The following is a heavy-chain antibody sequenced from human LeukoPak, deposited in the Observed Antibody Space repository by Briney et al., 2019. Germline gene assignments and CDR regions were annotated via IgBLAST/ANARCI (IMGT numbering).Heavy chain of an antibody. CDR1: GSTFDDFV. J-gene: IGHJ5*02. V-gene: IGHV3-20*04. D-gene: IGHD4-17*01. CDR3: ARWDGDYEGAEWFDP. CDR2: INWNGGGT. Sequence: GGSLRLSCAASGSTFDDFVMSWVRQAPGKGLEWVSGINWNGGGTGYADSVKGRFTISRDNAKNSLYLQMNSLRAEDTAVYYCARWDGDYEGAEWFDPWGQGTLVTVSS.